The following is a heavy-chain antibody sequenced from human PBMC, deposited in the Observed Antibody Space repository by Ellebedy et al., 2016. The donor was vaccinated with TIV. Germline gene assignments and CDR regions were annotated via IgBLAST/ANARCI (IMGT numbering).Heavy chain of an antibody. Sequence: GESLKISXAASGFTFSSYGMHWVRQAPGKGLEWVAVIWYDGSNKYYAGSVKGRFTISRDNSKNTLYLQMNSLRAEDTAVYYCARESIAVATFDYWGQGTLVTVSS. CDR2: IWYDGSNK. J-gene: IGHJ4*02. CDR3: ARESIAVATFDY. D-gene: IGHD6-19*01. V-gene: IGHV3-33*01. CDR1: GFTFSSYG.